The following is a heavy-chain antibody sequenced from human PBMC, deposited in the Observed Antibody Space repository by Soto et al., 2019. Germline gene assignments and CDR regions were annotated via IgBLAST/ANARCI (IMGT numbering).Heavy chain of an antibody. V-gene: IGHV4-39*01. Sequence: SETLSLTCPVSGCSISSSSYYWGWIRQPPGKGLEWIGSIYYSGSTYYNPSLKSRVTISVDTSKNQFSLKLSSVTAADTAVYYCARHDHGGIVGATPWGNYFGHWGQGTLVTVSS. J-gene: IGHJ4*02. CDR3: ARHDHGGIVGATPWGNYFGH. D-gene: IGHD1-26*01. CDR2: IYYSGST. CDR1: GCSISSSSYY.